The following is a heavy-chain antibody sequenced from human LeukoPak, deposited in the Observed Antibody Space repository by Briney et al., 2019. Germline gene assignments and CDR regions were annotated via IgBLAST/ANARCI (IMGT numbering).Heavy chain of an antibody. CDR3: ARGVAAAGKVYYFDY. CDR2: ISGSGGST. D-gene: IGHD6-13*01. CDR1: GFTFSSYA. V-gene: IGHV3-23*01. Sequence: PGGSLRLSCAASGFTFSSYAMSWVRQAPGKGLEWVSAISGSGGSTYYADSVKGRFTISRDNAKNSLYLQMNSLRAEDTAVYYCARGVAAAGKVYYFDYWGQGTLVTVSS. J-gene: IGHJ4*02.